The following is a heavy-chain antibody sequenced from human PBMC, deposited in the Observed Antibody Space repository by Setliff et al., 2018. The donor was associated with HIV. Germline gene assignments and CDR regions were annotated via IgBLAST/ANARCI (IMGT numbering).Heavy chain of an antibody. Sequence: GGSLRLSCAASGFTFSSYGMHWVRQAPGKGLEWVAFIRYDGSNKYYADSVKGRFTISRDNSKNTLYLQMNSLRAEDTAVYYCAKGGIAAAVLDAFDIWGQGTMVTVSS. CDR1: GFTFSSYG. J-gene: IGHJ3*02. CDR3: AKGGIAAAVLDAFDI. D-gene: IGHD6-13*01. V-gene: IGHV3-30*02. CDR2: IRYDGSNK.